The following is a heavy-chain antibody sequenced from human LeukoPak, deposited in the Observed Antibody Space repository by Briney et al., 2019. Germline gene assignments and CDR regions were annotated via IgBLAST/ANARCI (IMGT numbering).Heavy chain of an antibody. J-gene: IGHJ4*02. CDR3: ARVWSIAAAFDY. V-gene: IGHV1-2*02. Sequence: ASVKVSCKASGYTFTSYGISWVRQAPGQGLEWMGWINPNSGGTNYAQKFQGRVTMTRDTSISTAYMELSRLRSDDTAVYYCARVWSIAAAFDYWGQGTLVTVSS. CDR1: GYTFTSYG. D-gene: IGHD6-13*01. CDR2: INPNSGGT.